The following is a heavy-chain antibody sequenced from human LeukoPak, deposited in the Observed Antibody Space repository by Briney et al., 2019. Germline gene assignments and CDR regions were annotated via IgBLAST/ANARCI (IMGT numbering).Heavy chain of an antibody. CDR2: INLNSGGT. Sequence: ASVKVSCKASGYTFTGYYMHWVRQAPGQGLEWMGWINLNSGGTNYAQKFQGRVTMTRDTSISTAYMELSRLRSDDTAVYYCARDKSPVVAATKVYYYYYMDVWGKGTTVTISS. J-gene: IGHJ6*03. CDR1: GYTFTGYY. D-gene: IGHD2-15*01. V-gene: IGHV1-2*02. CDR3: ARDKSPVVAATKVYYYYYMDV.